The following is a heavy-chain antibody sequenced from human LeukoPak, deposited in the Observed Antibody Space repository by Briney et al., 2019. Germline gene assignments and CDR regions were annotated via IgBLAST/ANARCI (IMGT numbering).Heavy chain of an antibody. CDR3: ARDEYGDFQGFDY. V-gene: IGHV4-59*13. D-gene: IGHD4-17*01. CDR1: GASINSFY. CDR2: IHYRGTT. J-gene: IGHJ4*02. Sequence: SETLSLTCSVSGASINSFYWNWIRQSPGKGLEWLGNIHYRGTTNYNPSLKSRVSLSLDTSKSQFALKVTSVTAADTAVYYCARDEYGDFQGFDYWGQGARVTVSS.